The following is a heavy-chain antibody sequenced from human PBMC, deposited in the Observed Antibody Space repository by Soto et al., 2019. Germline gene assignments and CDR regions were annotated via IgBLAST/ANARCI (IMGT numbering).Heavy chain of an antibody. D-gene: IGHD1-26*01. V-gene: IGHV3-23*01. CDR1: GFIFSDHA. J-gene: IGHJ5*02. CDR2: ISASGGTI. Sequence: EAQLLESGGGLVKSGGSLRLSCAASGFIFSDHALNWVRQAPGKGLEWVSGISASGGTIEYAASVKGRFTVSRDNSNGTLFLHMESLKTDDTAVYYCAREPGTLGSNWLDPWGQGTLVTVSS. CDR3: AREPGTLGSNWLDP.